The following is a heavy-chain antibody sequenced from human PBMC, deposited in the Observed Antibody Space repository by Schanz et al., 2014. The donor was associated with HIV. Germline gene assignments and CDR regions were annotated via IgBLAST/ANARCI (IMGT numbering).Heavy chain of an antibody. V-gene: IGHV3-23*01. CDR3: AKADEIRHFDWYHPPFDS. CDR2: ISASGGST. D-gene: IGHD3-9*01. J-gene: IGHJ4*02. Sequence: EVQLLESGGGLVQPGGSLRLSCAASGFAFNNYAMTWVRQAPGKGLEWVSTISASGGSTYYADSVLARFTISRDNSKNTLFLQINGLRAEDTAVYYCAKADEIRHFDWYHPPFDSWGQGTLVTVSS. CDR1: GFAFNNYA.